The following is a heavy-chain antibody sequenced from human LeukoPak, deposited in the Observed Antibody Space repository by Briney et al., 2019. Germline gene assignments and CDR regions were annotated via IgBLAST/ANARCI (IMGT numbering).Heavy chain of an antibody. CDR3: ARVGDHFHWNLDL. Sequence: PGGSLRLSCAASGFTASTYYMNWVRQAPGKGLEWVSIIYSGGTTYYADPVKGRFTISRDTSKNTLSLQMNSLRAEDTAVYFCARVGDHFHWNLDLWGRGTLVTVSS. CDR1: GFTASTYY. J-gene: IGHJ2*01. V-gene: IGHV3-53*01. D-gene: IGHD3-3*02. CDR2: IYSGGTT.